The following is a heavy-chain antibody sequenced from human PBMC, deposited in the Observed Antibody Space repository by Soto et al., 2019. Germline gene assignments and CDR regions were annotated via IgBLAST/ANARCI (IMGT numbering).Heavy chain of an antibody. Sequence: SVKVSCKASGGTFSSYAISWVRQAPGQGLEWMGGIIPIFGTANYAQKFQGRVTITADESTSTAYMELSSLRSEDTAVYYCARKRGAGRYYYYYYGMDVWGQGTTVTVSS. CDR1: GGTFSSYA. D-gene: IGHD3-10*01. CDR3: ARKRGAGRYYYYYYGMDV. J-gene: IGHJ6*02. CDR2: IIPIFGTA. V-gene: IGHV1-69*13.